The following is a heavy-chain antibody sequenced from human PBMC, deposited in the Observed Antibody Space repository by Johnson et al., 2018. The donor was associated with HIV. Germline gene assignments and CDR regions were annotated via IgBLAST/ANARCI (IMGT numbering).Heavy chain of an antibody. CDR3: ATCSDQVLLGGDVFDI. CDR1: GFTFSSYA. CDR2: ISYDGSNK. V-gene: IGHV3-30*03. D-gene: IGHD3-16*01. Sequence: QVQLVESGGGVVQSGRSLRLSCAASGFTFSSYALHWVRQTPGKGLEWLAVISYDGSNKYYADSVKGRFTISRDNAKNSLYLQMNSLRGDDTAVYYCATCSDQVLLGGDVFDIWGQGAMVTVSS. J-gene: IGHJ3*02.